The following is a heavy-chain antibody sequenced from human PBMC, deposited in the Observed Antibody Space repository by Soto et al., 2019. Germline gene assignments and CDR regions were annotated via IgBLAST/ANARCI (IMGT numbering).Heavy chain of an antibody. CDR2: ISAYNGNT. CDR3: AKIAAKGVVNCFDP. D-gene: IGHD2-15*01. CDR1: GYTFTSYG. Sequence: ASVKVSCKASGYTFTSYGISWVRQAPGQGLEWMGWISAYNGNTNYAQKLQGRVTMTTDTSTSTAYMELRSLRSDDTAVYYCAKIAAKGVVNCFDPGGQGTLVTVPS. J-gene: IGHJ5*02. V-gene: IGHV1-18*01.